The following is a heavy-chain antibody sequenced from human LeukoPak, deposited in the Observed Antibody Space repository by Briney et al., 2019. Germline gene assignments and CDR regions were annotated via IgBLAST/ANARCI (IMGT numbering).Heavy chain of an antibody. CDR1: GFTFSSYA. J-gene: IGHJ4*02. V-gene: IGHV3-23*01. D-gene: IGHD3-9*01. CDR2: ISGSGGST. CDR3: AKGAILTGYYLCYFDY. Sequence: GGSLRLSCAASGFTFSSYAMSWVRQAPGKGLEWVSAISGSGGSTYYADSVKGRFTISRDNSKNTLYLQMNSLRAEDTAVYYCAKGAILTGYYLCYFDYWGQGTLVTVSS.